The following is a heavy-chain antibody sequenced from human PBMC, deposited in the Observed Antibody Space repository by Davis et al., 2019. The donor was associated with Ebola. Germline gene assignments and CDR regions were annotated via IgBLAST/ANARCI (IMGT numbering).Heavy chain of an antibody. V-gene: IGHV3-9*01. CDR3: AKDRHRRLQTGGMDV. D-gene: IGHD4-11*01. J-gene: IGHJ6*02. CDR1: GFTFDDYA. CDR2: ISWNSGSI. Sequence: GGSLRLSCAASGFTFDDYAMHWVRQAPGKGLEWVSGISWNSGSIGYADSVKGRFTISRDNAKNSLYLQMNSLRAEDTAVYYCAKDRHRRLQTGGMDVWGQGTTVTVSS.